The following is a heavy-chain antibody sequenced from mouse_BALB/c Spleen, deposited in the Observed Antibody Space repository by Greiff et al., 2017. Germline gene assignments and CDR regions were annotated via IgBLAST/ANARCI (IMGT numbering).Heavy chain of an antibody. CDR2: INSNGGST. Sequence: EVQGVESGGGLVKLGGSLKLSCAASGFTFSSYYMSWVRQTPEKRLELVAAINSNGGSTYYPDTVKGRFTISRDNAKNTLYLQMSSLKSEDTALYYCARQYDYDVAWFAYWGQGTLVTVSA. CDR1: GFTFSSYY. V-gene: IGHV5-6-2*01. CDR3: ARQYDYDVAWFAY. J-gene: IGHJ3*01. D-gene: IGHD2-4*01.